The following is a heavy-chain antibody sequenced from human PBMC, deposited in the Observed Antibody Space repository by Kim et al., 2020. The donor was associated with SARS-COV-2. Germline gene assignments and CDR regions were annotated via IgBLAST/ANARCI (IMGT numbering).Heavy chain of an antibody. CDR2: ITGDGGST. CDR3: AKDFVSLCRLGESSLFDS. CDR1: GFTFDDYA. V-gene: IGHV3-43*02. J-gene: IGHJ4*02. Sequence: GGSLRLSCAASGFTFDDYAMHWVRQAPGKGLEWVSLITGDGGSTYYADSVKGRFTISRDNSKNSLYLQMNSLRTEDTALYYCAKDFVSLCRLGESSLFDSWGPGNPVT. D-gene: IGHD3-16*02.